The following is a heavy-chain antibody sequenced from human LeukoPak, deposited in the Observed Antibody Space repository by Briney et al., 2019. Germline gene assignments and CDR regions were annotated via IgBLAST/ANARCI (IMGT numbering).Heavy chain of an antibody. D-gene: IGHD3-3*01. CDR1: GESFSGYY. V-gene: IGHV4-34*01. J-gene: IGHJ4*02. Sequence: SETLSLTCAVYGESFSGYYWSWIRQPPGKGLEWIGEINHSGSTNYNPSLKSRVTISVDTSKNQFSLKLSSVTAADTAVYYCAGRRVVTDYWGQGTLVTVSS. CDR3: AGRRVVTDY. CDR2: INHSGST.